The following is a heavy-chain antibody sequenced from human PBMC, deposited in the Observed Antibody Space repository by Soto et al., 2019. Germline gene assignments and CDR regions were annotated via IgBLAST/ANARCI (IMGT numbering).Heavy chain of an antibody. D-gene: IGHD3-3*01. Sequence: QVQLVQSGAEVKKPGSSVKVSCKASGGTFSNYAMSWVRQAPGQGLEWMGGIIPIFGTANYAQKFQGRVTITADESTSTVYMELSSLRSEDTAVYYCARGMVRFLDSLGVDVWGQGTTVTVSS. V-gene: IGHV1-69*12. CDR1: GGTFSNYA. CDR3: ARGMVRFLDSLGVDV. J-gene: IGHJ6*02. CDR2: IIPIFGTA.